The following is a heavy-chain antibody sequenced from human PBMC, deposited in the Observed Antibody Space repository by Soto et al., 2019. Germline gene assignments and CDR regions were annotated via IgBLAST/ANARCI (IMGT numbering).Heavy chain of an antibody. V-gene: IGHV4-30-4*08. CDR3: TRRARSIVGPADF. CDR2: IFYTGDT. J-gene: IGHJ4*02. CDR1: CGSIRNSGYY. Sequence: SETLSLTCSVSCGSIRNSGYYWSWIRQHPGKGLEWIGYIFYTGDTHYHPSLKSRLTISVDTSKNQFSLNLSSVTATDTAIYYCTRRARSIVGPADFWGPGTLVTVSS. D-gene: IGHD1-26*01.